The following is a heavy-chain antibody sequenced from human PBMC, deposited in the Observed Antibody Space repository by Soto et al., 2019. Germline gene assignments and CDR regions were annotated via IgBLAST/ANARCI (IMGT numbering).Heavy chain of an antibody. CDR2: ITSSGSTT. J-gene: IGHJ4*02. CDR1: GFTFSDYY. CDR3: ARERYSYGPYYFDY. D-gene: IGHD5-18*01. V-gene: IGHV3-11*01. Sequence: LRLSCAASGFTFSDYYMSWIRQAPGKGLEWVSSITSSGSTTYYTDSVKGRFTISRDNAKNSLYLQMNSLRAEDTAVYYCARERYSYGPYYFDYWGQGTLVTVSS.